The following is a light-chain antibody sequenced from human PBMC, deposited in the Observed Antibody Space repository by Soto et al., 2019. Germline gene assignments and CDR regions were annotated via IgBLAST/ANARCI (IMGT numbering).Light chain of an antibody. J-gene: IGKJ2*01. Sequence: EIVMTQSPATMTVYPGERATLSCRASQSVSSKLAWFQQKPGQAPSLLIYGVSTRATGVPVRFSGSGSGTEFTLTINSLQSEDFADYYCQHYNNWPHTFGQGTRVDFK. CDR2: GVS. CDR1: QSVSSK. CDR3: QHYNNWPHT. V-gene: IGKV3-15*01.